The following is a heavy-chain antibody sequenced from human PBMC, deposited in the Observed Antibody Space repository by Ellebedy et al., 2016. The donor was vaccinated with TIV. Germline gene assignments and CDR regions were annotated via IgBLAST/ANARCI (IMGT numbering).Heavy chain of an antibody. CDR3: ARDSLGYCSSTSCYAGWFDP. J-gene: IGHJ5*02. D-gene: IGHD2-2*01. Sequence: SETLSLTXTVSGGSISSYYWSWIRQPPGKGLEWIGYIYYSGSTYYNPSLKSRVTISVDTSKNQFSLKLSSVTAADTAVYYCARDSLGYCSSTSCYAGWFDPWGQGTLVTVSS. V-gene: IGHV4-59*06. CDR2: IYYSGST. CDR1: GGSISSYY.